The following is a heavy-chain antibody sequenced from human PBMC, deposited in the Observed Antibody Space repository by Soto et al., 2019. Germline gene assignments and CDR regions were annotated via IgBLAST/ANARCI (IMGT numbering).Heavy chain of an antibody. Sequence: PSETLSLTCAVSGDSISSSSYYWAWIRQPPGKGLEWIGSIHYRANSYYSPSLKSRITISVDTSKNQISLRLSSVTAADTAVYYCVRHLQLPVSGLDPWGQGTLVTVST. CDR3: VRHLQLPVSGLDP. CDR1: GDSISSSSYY. V-gene: IGHV4-39*01. J-gene: IGHJ5*02. D-gene: IGHD2-2*01. CDR2: IHYRANS.